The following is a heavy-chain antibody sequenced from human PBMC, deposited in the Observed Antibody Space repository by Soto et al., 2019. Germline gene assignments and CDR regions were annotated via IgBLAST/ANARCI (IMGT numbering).Heavy chain of an antibody. CDR3: ARVPDY. V-gene: IGHV4-38-2*01. J-gene: IGHJ4*02. CDR2: SYHSGIT. CDR1: GYSISSGYY. Sequence: SETLSLTCAVSGYSISSGYYWGWIRQPPGKGLEWIATSYHSGITHYNPSLKSRVTISXXXXXXQXSXKXXSVTAADTAVYYCARVPDYWGQGTLVTVSS.